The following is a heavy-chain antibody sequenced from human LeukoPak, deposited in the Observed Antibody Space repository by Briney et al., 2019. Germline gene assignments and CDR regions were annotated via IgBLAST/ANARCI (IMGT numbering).Heavy chain of an antibody. CDR2: INPNSGGT. CDR3: ARADYYYYYMDV. Sequence: ASVKVSCKASGYTFTGYYMHWVRQAPGQGLEWMGWINPNSGGTNYAQKFQGRVTMTRDTSISTAYMELSRLRSDDTAVYYCARADYYYYYMDVWGKGTTVTVSS. V-gene: IGHV1-2*02. CDR1: GYTFTGYY. J-gene: IGHJ6*03.